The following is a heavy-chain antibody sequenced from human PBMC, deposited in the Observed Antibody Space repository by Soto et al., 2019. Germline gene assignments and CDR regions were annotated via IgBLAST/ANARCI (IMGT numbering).Heavy chain of an antibody. D-gene: IGHD2-2*01. Sequence: QVQLQESGPGLVEPSQTLSLTCSVFGGSISSGDYYWSWIRQPPGKGLEWIGYMFYVGATYYNPSLKSRVTISVETSKNQFSLKLNSVTAADTAVYQCARLVRCCSSPSCRGINWFDPWGQGTRVNVTS. CDR3: ARLVRCCSSPSCRGINWFDP. J-gene: IGHJ5*02. CDR1: GGSISSGDYY. CDR2: MFYVGAT. V-gene: IGHV4-30-4*01.